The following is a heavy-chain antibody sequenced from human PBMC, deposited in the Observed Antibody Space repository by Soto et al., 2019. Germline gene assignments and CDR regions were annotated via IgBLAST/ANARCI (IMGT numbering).Heavy chain of an antibody. Sequence: QVQLVQSGAEVKKPGSSVKVSCKASGGTFSSYAISWVRQAPGQGLEWMGGTIPIFGTANYAQRFQGRVTITADESTTTAYMELISLRAEDTAVYYCAREGSNPIPYFDYWGQGTLVTVYS. V-gene: IGHV1-69*12. CDR1: GGTFSSYA. J-gene: IGHJ4*02. CDR3: AREGSNPIPYFDY. CDR2: TIPIFGTA. D-gene: IGHD4-4*01.